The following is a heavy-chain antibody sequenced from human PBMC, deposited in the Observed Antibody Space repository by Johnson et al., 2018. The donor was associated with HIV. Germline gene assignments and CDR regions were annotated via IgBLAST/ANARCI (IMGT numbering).Heavy chain of an antibody. CDR3: ARGFEVAAGWGAFDI. CDR2: IYSSGTT. CDR1: GFTFSSYA. D-gene: IGHD6-13*01. Sequence: VQLVESGGGVVQPGRSLRLSCAASGFTFSSYAMHWVRQAPGKGLEWVSLIYSSGTTDYADSVQGRFTISRQNAKNSLYLQMNSLRAGDTAVYYCARGFEVAAGWGAFDIWGQGTMVTVSS. V-gene: IGHV3-66*01. J-gene: IGHJ3*02.